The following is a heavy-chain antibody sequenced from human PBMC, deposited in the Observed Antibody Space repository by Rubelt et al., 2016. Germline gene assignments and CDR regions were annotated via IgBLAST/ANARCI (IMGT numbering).Heavy chain of an antibody. CDR3: ARQVAHNDFWSRYYIVNS. D-gene: IGHD3-3*01. CDR2: INHSGST. Sequence: QVQLQQWGAGLLKPSETLSLTCAVYGGSFSGYYWSWIRQPPGKGLEWIGEINHSGSTIYNPSLTSRVTISGDTSKNQFYLKLSSMTAADTAVYYCARQVAHNDFWSRYYIVNSWGQGTLVTVSS. V-gene: IGHV4-34*01. CDR1: GGSFSGYY. J-gene: IGHJ4*02.